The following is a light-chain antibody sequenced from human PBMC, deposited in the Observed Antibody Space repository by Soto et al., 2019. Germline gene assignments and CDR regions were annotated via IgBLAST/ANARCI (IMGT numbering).Light chain of an antibody. V-gene: IGKV1-39*01. CDR1: QNIFTY. CDR2: SAS. Sequence: DILMTQSPSSLSASVGDRVTITCRACQNIFTYLNWYQQRPGKAPNLLIYSASNLQSGVPSRFSGSGSGTDFTLTISSLQPEDFATYYCQHSYSSPTFGQGTKLEIK. J-gene: IGKJ2*01. CDR3: QHSYSSPT.